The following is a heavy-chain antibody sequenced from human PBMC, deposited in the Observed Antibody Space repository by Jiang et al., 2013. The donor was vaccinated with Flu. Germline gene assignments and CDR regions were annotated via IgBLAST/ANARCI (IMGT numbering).Heavy chain of an antibody. V-gene: IGHV4-59*12. Sequence: LLKPSETLSLTCTVSGAPFDTYSWTWVRQPPGKGLEWIGYVSYNGKTSYNPALEGRVALSLDKSTNQFSLKLNSVTAADTGVYYCARRPDGLDIWGQGTMVTVSS. CDR3: ARRPDGLDI. CDR1: GAPFDTYS. J-gene: IGHJ3*02. CDR2: VSYNGKT.